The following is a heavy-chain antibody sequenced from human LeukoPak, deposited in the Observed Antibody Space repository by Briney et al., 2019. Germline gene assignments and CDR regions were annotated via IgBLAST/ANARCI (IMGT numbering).Heavy chain of an antibody. J-gene: IGHJ4*02. CDR2: IYYSGST. CDR1: GGSISSSSYY. V-gene: IGHV4-39*01. D-gene: IGHD4-17*01. CDR3: ARQINGYYGDYGT. Sequence: SETLSLTCTVPGGSISSSSYYWGWIRQPPGKGLEWIGSIYYSGSTYYNPSLKSRVTISVDTSKNQFSLKLSSVTAADTAVYYCARQINGYYGDYGTWGQGTLVTVSS.